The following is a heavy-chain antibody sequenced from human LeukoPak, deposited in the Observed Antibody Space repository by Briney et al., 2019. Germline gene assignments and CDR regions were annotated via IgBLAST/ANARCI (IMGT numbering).Heavy chain of an antibody. CDR1: GYTFTNYG. J-gene: IGHJ6*02. CDR3: ARDFPIVVVPAARMDV. D-gene: IGHD2-2*01. V-gene: IGHV1-18*01. CDR2: ISAFNGKS. Sequence: GASVKVSCKASGYTFTNYGISWVRQAPGQGLEWMGWISAFNGKSNYAQKLQDRLTMTTDTSTSTAYMELRSLRSDDTAVYYCARDFPIVVVPAARMDVWGQGTTVTVSS.